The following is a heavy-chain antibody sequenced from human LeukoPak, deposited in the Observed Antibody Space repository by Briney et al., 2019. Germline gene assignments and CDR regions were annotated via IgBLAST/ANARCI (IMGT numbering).Heavy chain of an antibody. J-gene: IGHJ4*02. D-gene: IGHD3-3*01. CDR2: INSSRSYI. V-gene: IGHV3-21*01. CDR3: ARSITIFGVVIIEEYHFDY. Sequence: GGPLRLSCAASGFTFSSYSMNWVRQAPGKGLEWVSSINSSRSYIYYADSVKGRFTISRDNAKNSLYLQMNSLRAEDTTVYYCARSITIFGVVIIEEYHFDYWGQGTLVTVSS. CDR1: GFTFSSYS.